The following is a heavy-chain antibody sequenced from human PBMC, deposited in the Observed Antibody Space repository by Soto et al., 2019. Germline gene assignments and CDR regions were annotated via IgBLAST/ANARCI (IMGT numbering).Heavy chain of an antibody. CDR2: ISYSAST. CDR1: GGSISSYY. Sequence: PSETLSLTCTVSGGSISSYYWSWIRQPPGKGLEWIGDISYSASTNYNPSLRSRVTISVDTSKNQFSLKLSSVTAADTAVYYCARHGDFDYWGQGTLVTVSS. V-gene: IGHV4-59*08. J-gene: IGHJ4*02. CDR3: ARHGDFDY. D-gene: IGHD3-16*01.